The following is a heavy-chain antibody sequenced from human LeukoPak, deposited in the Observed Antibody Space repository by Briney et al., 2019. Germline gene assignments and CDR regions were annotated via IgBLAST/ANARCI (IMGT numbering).Heavy chain of an antibody. CDR3: ARGPVLSYYFDY. Sequence: PSETLSLTCTVSGGSISSYYWSWIRQPPGKGLEWIGYIYYSGSTNDNPSLKSRVTISVDTSKNQFSLKLSSVTAADTAVYYCARGPVLSYYFDYWGQGTLVTVSS. CDR2: IYYSGST. D-gene: IGHD2-8*01. J-gene: IGHJ4*02. CDR1: GGSISSYY. V-gene: IGHV4-59*01.